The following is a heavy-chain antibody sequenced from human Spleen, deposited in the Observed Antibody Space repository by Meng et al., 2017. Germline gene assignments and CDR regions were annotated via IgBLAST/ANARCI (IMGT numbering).Heavy chain of an antibody. CDR3: ASAHCSGGVCFWLLDY. D-gene: IGHD2-15*01. J-gene: IGHJ4*02. Sequence: ASVKVSCKASGYTFTTYAMHWVRQAPGQRLEWMGWINVGNGNTQYSQKFQGRVTITRDTSATIAYMDLSSLRSEDTAVYYCASAHCSGGVCFWLLDYWGQGTRVTVAS. CDR2: INVGNGNT. CDR1: GYTFTTYA. V-gene: IGHV1-3*01.